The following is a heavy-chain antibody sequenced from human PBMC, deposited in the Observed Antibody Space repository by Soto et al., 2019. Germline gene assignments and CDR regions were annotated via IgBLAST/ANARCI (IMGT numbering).Heavy chain of an antibody. CDR2: IYYSGST. D-gene: IGHD3-10*01. V-gene: IGHV4-31*03. Sequence: PSETLSLTCTVSGGTISSGVYYWSWIRQHPGKGLEWIGYIYYSGSTYYNPSLKSRVTISVDTSKNQFSLKLSSVTAADTAVYYCARDTPITMVRGVVGYFDPWGQGTLVTVS. J-gene: IGHJ5*02. CDR3: ARDTPITMVRGVVGYFDP. CDR1: GGTISSGVYY.